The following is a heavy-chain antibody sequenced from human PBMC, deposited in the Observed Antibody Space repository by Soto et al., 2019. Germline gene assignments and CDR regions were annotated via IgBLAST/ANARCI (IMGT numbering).Heavy chain of an antibody. CDR1: GGSFSGYY. CDR2: IFHSGTT. V-gene: IGHV4-34*12. Sequence: PSETLSLTCAVYGGSFSGYYWSWVRQPPGKGLEWIGEIFHSGTTNYNPSLKSRVTISVDKSKNQFSLNLSSVTAADTAVYYCARRGFYDSSGFPDSWGQGALVTVSS. D-gene: IGHD3-22*01. CDR3: ARRGFYDSSGFPDS. J-gene: IGHJ4*02.